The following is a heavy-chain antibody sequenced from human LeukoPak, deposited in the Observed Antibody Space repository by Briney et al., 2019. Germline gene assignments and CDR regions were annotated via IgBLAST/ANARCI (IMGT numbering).Heavy chain of an antibody. CDR1: GGSFSGYY. D-gene: IGHD1-26*01. J-gene: IGHJ4*02. Sequence: SETLSLTCAVYGGSFSGYYWSWIRQPPGKGLEWIGYIYYSGSTNYNPSLKSRVTISVDTSKNQFSLKLSSVTAADTAVYYCARDSGSHRLDWGQGTLVTVSS. CDR2: IYYSGST. CDR3: ARDSGSHRLD. V-gene: IGHV4-59*01.